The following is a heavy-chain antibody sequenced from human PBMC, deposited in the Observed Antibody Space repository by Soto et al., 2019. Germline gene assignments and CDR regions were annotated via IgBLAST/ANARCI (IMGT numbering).Heavy chain of an antibody. D-gene: IGHD6-6*01. Sequence: QVQLVQSGPEVKKPGASVKVSCKASGYTFTSYGISWVRQAPGQGLEWMGWISTYNGNPNYAQKLQGRVTMTTDTSTSTAYMELRSLRSDDTAAFYCARAPLYSTSPKSAFDIWGQGTVVTVSS. CDR3: ARAPLYSTSPKSAFDI. CDR1: GYTFTSYG. V-gene: IGHV1-18*01. J-gene: IGHJ3*02. CDR2: ISTYNGNP.